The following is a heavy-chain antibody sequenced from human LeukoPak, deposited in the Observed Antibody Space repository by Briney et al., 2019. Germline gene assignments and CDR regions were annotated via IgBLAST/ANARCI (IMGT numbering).Heavy chain of an antibody. V-gene: IGHV4-59*01. Sequence: TSETLSLTCTVSGGSMKNSFFSWIRQPPGKGLEWIGYIYYSGSTNYNPSLKSRVTISVDTSKNQFSLKLSSVTAADTAVYYCARGSYDSSGYYYGSWFDPWGQGTLVTVSS. CDR3: ARGSYDSSGYYYGSWFDP. J-gene: IGHJ5*02. CDR2: IYYSGST. D-gene: IGHD3-22*01. CDR1: GGSMKNSF.